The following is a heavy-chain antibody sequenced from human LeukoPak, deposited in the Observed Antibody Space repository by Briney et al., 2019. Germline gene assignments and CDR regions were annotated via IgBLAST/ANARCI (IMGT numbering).Heavy chain of an antibody. J-gene: IGHJ6*03. CDR1: GGSLSSYY. CDR2: IYYSGST. Sequence: KTSETLSLTCTVSGGSLSSYYWSWIRQPPGKGLEWIGYIYYSGSTNYNPSLKSRVTISVDTSKNQFSLKLSSVTAADTAVYYCAGGTDDYCYYYYMDVWGKGTTVTVSS. CDR3: AGGTDDYCYYYYMDV. V-gene: IGHV4-59*01. D-gene: IGHD1-1*01.